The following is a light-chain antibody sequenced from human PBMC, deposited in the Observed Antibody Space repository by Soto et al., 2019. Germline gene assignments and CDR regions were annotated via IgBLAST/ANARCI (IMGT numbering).Light chain of an antibody. CDR1: SSNIGAGYD. CDR3: QSYDSSLSGSYV. CDR2: GNN. Sequence: QSVLTQPPSVSGAPGPRVTISCTGSSSNIGAGYDVHWYQRLPGTAPKVLIYGNNNRPSGVPDRFSGSKSGTSASLAITGLQAEDEADYYCQSYDSSLSGSYVFGTGTKVTVL. V-gene: IGLV1-40*01. J-gene: IGLJ1*01.